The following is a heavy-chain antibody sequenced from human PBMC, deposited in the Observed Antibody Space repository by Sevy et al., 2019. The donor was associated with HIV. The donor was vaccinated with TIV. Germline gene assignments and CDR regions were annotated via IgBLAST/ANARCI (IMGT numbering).Heavy chain of an antibody. CDR2: TSYDGSHK. CDR1: GFIFSNFA. V-gene: IGHV3-30*04. Sequence: GGSLRLSCTVSGFIFSNFAMHWVRRAPVKGLEWVAVTSYDGSHKYYADSVKGRFIVSRDNGRNILSLEMSSLTRDDTAVYYCARGENDDEFFQYWGQGTLVTVSS. J-gene: IGHJ1*01. D-gene: IGHD1-26*01. CDR3: ARGENDDEFFQY.